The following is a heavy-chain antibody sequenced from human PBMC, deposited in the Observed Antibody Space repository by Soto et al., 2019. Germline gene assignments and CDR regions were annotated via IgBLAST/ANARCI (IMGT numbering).Heavy chain of an antibody. V-gene: IGHV4-4*02. CDR3: ATRDTGRVY. CDR1: GVSIGSHDW. CDR2: SHQSGYT. Sequence: QVQLQESGPGLVKPSGTLSLTCAVSGVSIGSHDWWTWVRLPPGKGLEWIGESHQSGYTHYNSSLESRVTVSLDKSKNHFSLQLNSVTVADTAVYYCATRDTGRVYWGQGTLVTVSS. D-gene: IGHD2-2*02. J-gene: IGHJ4*02.